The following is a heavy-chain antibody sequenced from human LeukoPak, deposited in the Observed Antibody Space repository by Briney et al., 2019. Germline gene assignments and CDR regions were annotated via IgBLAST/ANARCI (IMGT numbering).Heavy chain of an antibody. V-gene: IGHV3-48*04. D-gene: IGHD6-25*01. CDR3: ARDFEVPSAAPDYFYNYYIDV. J-gene: IGHJ6*03. CDR2: ISSGSSVI. CDR1: GFRFSDYN. Sequence: GGSLRLSCAASGFRFSDYNMNWVRQAPGKGLEWLSYISSGSSVIYYADSVKGRFTVSRENVENSLYLQMNSLSVEDTAVYYCARDFEVPSAAPDYFYNYYIDVWGKGTTVTVSS.